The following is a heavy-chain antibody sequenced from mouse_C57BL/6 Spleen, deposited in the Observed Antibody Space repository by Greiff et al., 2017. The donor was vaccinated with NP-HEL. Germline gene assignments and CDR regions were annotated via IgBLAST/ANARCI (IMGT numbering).Heavy chain of an antibody. J-gene: IGHJ2*01. CDR3: ARWSTTVVN. CDR2: IDPSDSYT. CDR1: GYTFTSYW. Sequence: QVQLQQPGAELVMPGASVKLSCKASGYTFTSYWMHWVKQRPGQGLEWIGEIDPSDSYTNYNPKFQGKSTLTVDKSSSTAYLQLSSLTSEDSAVYYCARWSTTVVNWGQGTTLTVSS. D-gene: IGHD1-1*01. V-gene: IGHV1-69*01.